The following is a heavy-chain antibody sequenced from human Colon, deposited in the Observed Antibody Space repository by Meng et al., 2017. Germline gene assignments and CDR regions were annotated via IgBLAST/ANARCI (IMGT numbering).Heavy chain of an antibody. J-gene: IGHJ4*02. CDR3: ARDHGTSSWFYY. CDR2: ISYSGST. D-gene: IGHD6-13*01. CDR1: GGSISSGRYY. Sequence: QLRPQESGPGLVKTSETLSLTWTVFGGSISSGRYYWGWIRQPPGKGLEWIGTISYSGSTYFNPSLKSRVTISEDTSKNQFTLKLNSVTAADTAVYYCARDHGTSSWFYYWGQGTLVTVSS. V-gene: IGHV4-39*07.